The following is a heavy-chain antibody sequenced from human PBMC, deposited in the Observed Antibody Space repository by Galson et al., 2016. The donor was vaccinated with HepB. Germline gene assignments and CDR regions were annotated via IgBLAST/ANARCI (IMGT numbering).Heavy chain of an antibody. Sequence: SVKVSCKASGDTFARYQMHWVRQAPGQGLEWMAIITPSSGSTSYAQKFQGRVTFTRDTSTSTVYTELFSLKSEDTAVYHCARDDPYYGMDVWGQGTTVTVSS. CDR3: ARDDPYYGMDV. V-gene: IGHV1-46*01. J-gene: IGHJ6*02. CDR2: ITPSSGST. CDR1: GDTFARYQ.